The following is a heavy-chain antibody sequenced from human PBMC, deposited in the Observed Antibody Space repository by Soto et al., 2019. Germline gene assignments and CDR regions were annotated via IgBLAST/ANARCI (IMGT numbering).Heavy chain of an antibody. J-gene: IGHJ5*02. D-gene: IGHD3-3*01. CDR3: ARSYYDFWSGYYTDWFDP. V-gene: IGHV4-59*08. Sequence: SETLSLTCTVSGGSISSYYWSWIRQPPGKGQEWIGYIYSSGSTNSNPSLKSRVTISVDTSKNQFSLKLSSVTAADTAVYYCARSYYDFWSGYYTDWFDPWGQGTLVTVSS. CDR1: GGSISSYY. CDR2: IYSSGST.